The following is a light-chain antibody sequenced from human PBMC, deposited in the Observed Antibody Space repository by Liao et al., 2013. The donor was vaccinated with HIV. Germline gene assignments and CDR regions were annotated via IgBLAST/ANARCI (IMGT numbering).Light chain of an antibody. J-gene: IGLJ2*01. Sequence: SHELTQPPSVSVSPGQTATITCSGDMLGDKIASWYQQKPGQSPVLVIYQDTKRPSGIPERFSGSNSGNTATLTISGTQAMDEADYYCQAWDSSTVVFGGGTKLTVL. CDR2: QDT. V-gene: IGLV3-1*01. CDR1: MLGDKI. CDR3: QAWDSSTVV.